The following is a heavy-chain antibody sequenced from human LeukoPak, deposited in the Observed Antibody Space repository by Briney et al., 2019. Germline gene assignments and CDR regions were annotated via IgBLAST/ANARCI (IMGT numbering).Heavy chain of an antibody. CDR2: IYYSGST. CDR1: GGSISSYY. D-gene: IGHD5-18*01. CDR3: ASLGAAMAFDY. V-gene: IGHV4-59*01. J-gene: IGHJ4*02. Sequence: SSETLSLTCTVSGGSISSYYWSWIRQPPGKGLEWIGYIYYSGSTYYNPSLKSRVTISVDTSKNQFSLKLSSVTAADTAVYYCASLGAAMAFDYWGQGTLVTVSS.